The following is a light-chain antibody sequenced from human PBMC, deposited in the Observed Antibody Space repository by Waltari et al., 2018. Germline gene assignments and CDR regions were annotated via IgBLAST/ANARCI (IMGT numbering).Light chain of an antibody. CDR3: HCYDSSLSASV. CDR1: NSNIGAGYD. CDR2: ASN. J-gene: IGLJ3*02. Sequence: QSVLTQPPSVSGAPGQRVTISCTGSNSNIGAGYDVHWYQQRQGRAPKLLVYASNGRPSGVPGRFSDSKSGRSASLAITGLQAEDEATYYCHCYDSSLSASVFGGGTKVTVL. V-gene: IGLV1-40*01.